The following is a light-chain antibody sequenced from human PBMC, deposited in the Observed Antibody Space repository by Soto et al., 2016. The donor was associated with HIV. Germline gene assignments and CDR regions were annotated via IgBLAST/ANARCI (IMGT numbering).Light chain of an antibody. CDR1: SLKNYY. J-gene: IGLJ2*01. Sequence: SSELTQDPAVSVAVGQTVRITCQGDSLKNYYASWCQMKPGQAPLLVIYGKNIRPSGIPDRFSASISGNTTSLTIAGAQAEDEADYYCNSRDSSGDQVVFGGGTKLTVL. CDR2: GKN. CDR3: NSRDSSGDQVV. V-gene: IGLV3-19*01.